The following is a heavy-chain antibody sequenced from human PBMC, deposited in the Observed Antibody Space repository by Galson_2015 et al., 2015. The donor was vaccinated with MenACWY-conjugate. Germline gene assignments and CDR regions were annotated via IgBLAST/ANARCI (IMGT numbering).Heavy chain of an antibody. Sequence: SVKVSCKASGYTFTSYYMHWVRQAPGQGLEWMGIINPSGGSTSYAQKFQGRVTMTRDTSTSTVYMELSSLRSEDTAVYYCARDWVTWNYYDSSGYYFAFDIWGQGTMVTVSS. CDR2: INPSGGST. J-gene: IGHJ3*02. CDR1: GYTFTSYY. V-gene: IGHV1-46*01. CDR3: ARDWVTWNYYDSSGYYFAFDI. D-gene: IGHD3-22*01.